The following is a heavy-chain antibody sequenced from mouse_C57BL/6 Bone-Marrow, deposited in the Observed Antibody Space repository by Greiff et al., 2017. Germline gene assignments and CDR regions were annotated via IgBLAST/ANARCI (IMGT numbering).Heavy chain of an antibody. CDR3: ASSFYGNYAMDY. CDR2: IHPNSGST. J-gene: IGHJ4*01. V-gene: IGHV1-64*01. CDR1: GYTFTSYW. D-gene: IGHD2-10*01. Sequence: QVQLQQSGAELVKPGASVKLSCKASGYTFTSYWMHWVKQRPGQGLEWIGMIHPNSGSTNYNEKFKSKATLTVDKSSSTAYMQLSSLTSEDSAVYFCASSFYGNYAMDYWGQGTSVTVSS.